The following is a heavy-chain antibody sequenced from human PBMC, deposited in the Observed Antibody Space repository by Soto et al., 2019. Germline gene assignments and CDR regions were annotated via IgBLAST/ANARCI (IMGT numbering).Heavy chain of an antibody. CDR1: RFTFGSYW. D-gene: IGHD3-3*01. Sequence: EVLLVESGGGLVQPGGSLTLSFAASRFTFGSYWMNWVRHAPGKWLEWVANIKGDGSEKYYVDPVDGRFTISRDHTKNALELQMNTLRVEDTSINSCAAAFPPDFWGQGTLVTVPS. J-gene: IGHJ4*02. CDR2: IKGDGSEK. V-gene: IGHV3-7*01. CDR3: AAAFPPDF.